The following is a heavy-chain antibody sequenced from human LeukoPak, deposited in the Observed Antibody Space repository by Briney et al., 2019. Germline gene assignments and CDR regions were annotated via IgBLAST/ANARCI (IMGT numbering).Heavy chain of an antibody. V-gene: IGHV3-23*01. J-gene: IGHJ4*02. Sequence: GGSLRLSCAASGFTFNSYAMSWVRQAPGKGLEWVSAISGSGASTYYADSVKGRFTISRDNTKNTLYLQMNSLRAEDTAVYYCAPARTYYYDSGTYSFDYWGQGTLVTVSS. CDR1: GFTFNSYA. CDR2: ISGSGAST. CDR3: APARTYYYDSGTYSFDY. D-gene: IGHD3-22*01.